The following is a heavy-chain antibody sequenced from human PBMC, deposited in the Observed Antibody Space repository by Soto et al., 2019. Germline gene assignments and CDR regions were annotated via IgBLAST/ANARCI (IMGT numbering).Heavy chain of an antibody. Sequence: PGGSLRLSCAVSGFTFSNFVMSWVRHIPGKGLHWVSGITGSGGRAYYADSVKGRFTISRDNSRNTLYLQLSRLGAEDTAMYHCAVHLGQNYYTMDVWGQGTTVTVSS. CDR2: ITGSGGRA. J-gene: IGHJ6*02. CDR3: AVHLGQNYYTMDV. V-gene: IGHV3-23*01. CDR1: GFTFSNFV.